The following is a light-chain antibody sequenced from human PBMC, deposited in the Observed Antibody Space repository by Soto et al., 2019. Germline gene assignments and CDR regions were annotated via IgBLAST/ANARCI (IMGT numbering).Light chain of an antibody. V-gene: IGKV2-28*01. J-gene: IGKJ2*01. CDR2: LGS. Sequence: DIVMSQSPLSLSVTPGEPASISCRSSQSLLGSNGYNYLDWYLQKPGQSPQLLIYLGSNRASGVPDRFSGSGSGTDFTLTISRLAPEDFAVFYCHQYSNSPYTFGQGTKLEIK. CDR3: HQYSNSPYT. CDR1: QSLLGSNGYNY.